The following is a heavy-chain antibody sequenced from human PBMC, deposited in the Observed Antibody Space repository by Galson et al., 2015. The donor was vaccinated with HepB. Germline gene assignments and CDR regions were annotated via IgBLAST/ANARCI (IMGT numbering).Heavy chain of an antibody. J-gene: IGHJ4*02. CDR3: SKDRIVPDY. V-gene: IGHV3-23*01. CDR2: ISGSGGST. D-gene: IGHD2-2*01. CDR1: GFTFSSYA. Sequence: SLRLSCAGSGFTFSSYAMSWVRQAPGKGLEWVSGISGSGGSTNYAASVKGRFTISRDNSKNTLYLQMNSLRADDTAVYYCSKDRIVPDYWGQGTLVTVSS.